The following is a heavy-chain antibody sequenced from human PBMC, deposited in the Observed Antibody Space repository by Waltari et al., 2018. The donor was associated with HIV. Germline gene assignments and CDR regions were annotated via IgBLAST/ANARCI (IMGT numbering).Heavy chain of an antibody. J-gene: IGHJ4*02. V-gene: IGHV4-34*01. D-gene: IGHD4-17*01. CDR3: ASHDYGGNGTFDY. Sequence: QVQLQQWGAGLLKPSETLSLTCAVYGGSFSGYYWSWIRQPPGKGLEWIGEINHSGSTNYNPSLKSRVTISVDTSKNQFSLKLSSVTAADTAVYYCASHDYGGNGTFDYWGQGTLVTVSS. CDR2: INHSGST. CDR1: GGSFSGYY.